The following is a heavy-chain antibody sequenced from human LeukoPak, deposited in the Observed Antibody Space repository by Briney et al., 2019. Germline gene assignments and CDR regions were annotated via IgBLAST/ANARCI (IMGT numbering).Heavy chain of an antibody. CDR2: VSSGSGYI. Sequence: PGGSLRLSCAASGFTFSRYSMNWVRQAPGKGLEWVSSVSSGSGYIYYADSVKGRFTISRDNAKNSLYLQMNSLRAEDTAVYYCARDSVYYYDSSGYNHIDYWGQGTLVTVSS. V-gene: IGHV3-21*01. CDR3: ARDSVYYYDSSGYNHIDY. J-gene: IGHJ4*02. D-gene: IGHD3-22*01. CDR1: GFTFSRYS.